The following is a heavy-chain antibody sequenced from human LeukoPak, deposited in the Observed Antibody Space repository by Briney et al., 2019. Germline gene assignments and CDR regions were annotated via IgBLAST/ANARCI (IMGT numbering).Heavy chain of an antibody. D-gene: IGHD2-15*01. Sequence: ASVKVSCKASGYTFTGYYMHWVRQAPGQGLEWTGWINPNSGGTNYAQKFQGRVTMTRDTSISTAYMELCRLRSDDTAVYYCARVNAAAKKRSFDYWGQGTLVTVSS. CDR3: ARVNAAAKKRSFDY. J-gene: IGHJ4*02. V-gene: IGHV1-2*02. CDR2: INPNSGGT. CDR1: GYTFTGYY.